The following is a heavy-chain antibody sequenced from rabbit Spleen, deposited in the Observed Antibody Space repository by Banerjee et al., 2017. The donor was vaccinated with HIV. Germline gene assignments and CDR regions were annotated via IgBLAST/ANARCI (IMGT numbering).Heavy chain of an antibody. V-gene: IGHV1S7*01. J-gene: IGHJ6*01. CDR2: IDPVFGVT. CDR1: GFHVSSYY. D-gene: IGHD1-1*01. Sequence: QLVESGGGLVKPGASLTLTCTASGFHVSSYYMSWVRQAPGKGLEWIGYIDPVFGVTYYASWVNGRFSISRENTQNTVYLQLNSLTAADTATYFCARGGATSSNSAIDGMDLWGPGTLVTVS. CDR3: ARGGATSSNSAIDGMDL.